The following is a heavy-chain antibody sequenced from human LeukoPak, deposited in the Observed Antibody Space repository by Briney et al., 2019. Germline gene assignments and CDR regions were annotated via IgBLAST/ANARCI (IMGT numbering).Heavy chain of an antibody. D-gene: IGHD3-3*01. V-gene: IGHV3-53*04. Sequence: GGSLRLSCAASGFTVSSNYMSWVRQAPGKGLEWVSVIYSGGSTYYADSVKGRFTISRHNSKNTLYLQMNSLRAEDTAVYYCASLGSITIFGGNHYDYWGQGTLVTVSS. CDR1: GFTVSSNY. CDR2: IYSGGST. J-gene: IGHJ4*02. CDR3: ASLGSITIFGGNHYDY.